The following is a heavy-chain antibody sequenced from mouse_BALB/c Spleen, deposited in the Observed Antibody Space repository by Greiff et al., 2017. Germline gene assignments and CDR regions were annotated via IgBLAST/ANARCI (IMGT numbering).Heavy chain of an antibody. CDR1: GYTFTSYY. J-gene: IGHJ3*01. CDR3: TRWGARATCWFAY. D-gene: IGHD3-1*01. CDR2: INPSNGGT. V-gene: IGHV1S81*02. Sequence: QVQLKESGAELVKPGASVKLSCKASGYTFTSYYMYWVKQRPGQGLEWIGEINPSNGGTNFNEKFKSKATLTVDKSSSTAYMQLSSLTSEDSAVYYCTRWGARATCWFAYWGQGTLVTVSA.